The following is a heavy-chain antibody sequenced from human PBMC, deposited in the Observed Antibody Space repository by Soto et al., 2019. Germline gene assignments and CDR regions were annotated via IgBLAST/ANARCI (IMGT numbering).Heavy chain of an antibody. V-gene: IGHV1-18*01. D-gene: IGHD2-15*01. CDR3: SREEIGDIVVGNGMDV. Sequence: QVQLVQSGAEVKKPGASVKVSCKASGYTFTSYGISWVRQAPGQGLEWMGWISAYNGNTNYAQKLQGRVTMTTDTSTSTAYMELRSLRSDDTAVYYCSREEIGDIVVGNGMDVCGQGTTVTVSS. CDR2: ISAYNGNT. J-gene: IGHJ6*02. CDR1: GYTFTSYG.